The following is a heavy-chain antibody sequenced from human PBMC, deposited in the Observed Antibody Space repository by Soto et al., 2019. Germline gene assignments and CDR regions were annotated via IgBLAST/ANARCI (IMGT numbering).Heavy chain of an antibody. CDR2: MNPNSGNT. V-gene: IGHV1-8*01. CDR3: ARMLRDYGDYVWVAFDI. D-gene: IGHD4-17*01. Sequence: QVQLVQSGAEVKKPGASVKVSCKASGYTFTSYDINWVRQATGQGLEWMGWMNPNSGNTGYAQKFQGRVTMTRNTSISTAYMELSSLRSEDTAVYYCARMLRDYGDYVWVAFDIWGQGTMVTVSS. J-gene: IGHJ3*02. CDR1: GYTFTSYD.